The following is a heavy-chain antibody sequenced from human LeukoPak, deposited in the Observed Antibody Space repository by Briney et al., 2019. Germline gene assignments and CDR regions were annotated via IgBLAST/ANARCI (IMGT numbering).Heavy chain of an antibody. V-gene: IGHV1-3*01. CDR1: GYTFSSYA. Sequence: ASVKVSCKASGYTFSSYAMHWVRQAPGQRLEWMGWINAGNGNTKYSQKFQGRVTITGDTSASTAYMELSSLRCEDTAVYYCARDYSPIAVLGWSDPWGQGTLVTVSS. CDR3: ARDYSPIAVLGWSDP. D-gene: IGHD6-19*01. J-gene: IGHJ5*02. CDR2: INAGNGNT.